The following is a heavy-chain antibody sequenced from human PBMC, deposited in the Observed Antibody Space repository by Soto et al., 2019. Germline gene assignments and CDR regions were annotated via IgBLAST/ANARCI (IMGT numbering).Heavy chain of an antibody. CDR1: GGSISYYY. CDR3: ARLGSSWYYFDY. V-gene: IGHV4-59*01. D-gene: IGHD6-13*01. CDR2: IYYSGST. J-gene: IGHJ4*01. Sequence: SETLSLTCTVSGGSISYYYWSWIRQPPGKGLEWIGSIYYSGSTNFNPSLRSRVTISVDTSKNQLSLKLSSVTAADTAVYYCARLGSSWYYFDYWGQGTLVTVSS.